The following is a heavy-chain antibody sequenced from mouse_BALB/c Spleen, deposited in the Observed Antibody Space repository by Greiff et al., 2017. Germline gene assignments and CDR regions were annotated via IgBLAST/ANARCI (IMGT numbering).Heavy chain of an antibody. J-gene: IGHJ3*01. V-gene: IGHV5-6-4*01. CDR2: ISSGGSYT. D-gene: IGHD1-1*02. Sequence: EVKVVESGGGLVKPGGSLKLSCAASGFTFSSYTMSWVRQTPEKRLEWVATISSGGSYTYYPDSVKGRFTISRDNAKNTLYLQMSSLKSEDTAMYYCTRDQDYGFAYWGQGTLVTVSA. CDR1: GFTFSSYT. CDR3: TRDQDYGFAY.